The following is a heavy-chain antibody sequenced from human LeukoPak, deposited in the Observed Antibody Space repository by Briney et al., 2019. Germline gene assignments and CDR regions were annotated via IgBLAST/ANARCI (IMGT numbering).Heavy chain of an antibody. CDR1: GFTFSNYV. CDR3: AKDTPLCYFDY. CDR2: ISYDGSNK. Sequence: GGSLRLSCAASGFTFSNYVMNWVRQAPGKGLEWVAIISYDGSNKYYADSVKGRFTISRDNSKNTLYLQMNSLRADDTAVYYCAKDTPLCYFDYWGQGTLVTVSS. J-gene: IGHJ4*02. V-gene: IGHV3-30-3*02. D-gene: IGHD3-16*01.